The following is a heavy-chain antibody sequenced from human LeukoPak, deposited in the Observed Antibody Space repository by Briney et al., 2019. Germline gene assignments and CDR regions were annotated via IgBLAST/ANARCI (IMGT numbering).Heavy chain of an antibody. Sequence: PGGSLRLSCVAPGFTFSDYYMAWIRQAPGKGLDWVSYITNVGDGIYHADSVKGRFTMSRDNAKNSLYLQMNSLRAEDSAVYYCALSSINPSYYYGVDVWGQGTTVSVSS. CDR2: ITNVGDGI. CDR3: ALSSINPSYYYGVDV. D-gene: IGHD2-2*01. V-gene: IGHV3-11*01. CDR1: GFTFSDYY. J-gene: IGHJ6*02.